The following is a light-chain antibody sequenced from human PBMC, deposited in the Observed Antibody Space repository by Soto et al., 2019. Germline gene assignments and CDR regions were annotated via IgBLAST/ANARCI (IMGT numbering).Light chain of an antibody. CDR1: QSVSNNY. V-gene: IGKV3D-20*02. J-gene: IGKJ4*01. Sequence: EIVMTQSPGTLSLSPGERATLSCRASQSVSNNYLAWYQQKPGQAPRLLIYGASNRATGIPDRFSGSGSGTDFTLTISRLEPEDFAVYYCQQGSNWPRTFGGGTKVDIK. CDR2: GAS. CDR3: QQGSNWPRT.